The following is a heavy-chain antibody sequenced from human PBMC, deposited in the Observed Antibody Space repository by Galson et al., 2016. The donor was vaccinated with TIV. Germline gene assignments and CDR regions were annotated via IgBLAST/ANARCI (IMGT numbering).Heavy chain of an antibody. J-gene: IGHJ4*02. CDR3: ARAAGRSATGDYPAF. D-gene: IGHD6-25*01. V-gene: IGHV1-69*02. Sequence: SVKVSCKASGGSFSSHTINWVRQAPGQGLEWMGRFTPMLRLPNYAQKFQDRVAITADKSTSTVYMELSGLRSEDTGVYFCARAAGRSATGDYPAFWGQGTLVPSP. CDR1: GGSFSSHT. CDR2: FTPMLRLP.